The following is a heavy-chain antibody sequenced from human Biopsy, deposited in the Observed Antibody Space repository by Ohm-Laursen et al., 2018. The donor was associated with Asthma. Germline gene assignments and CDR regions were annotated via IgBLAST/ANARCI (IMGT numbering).Heavy chain of an antibody. V-gene: IGHV1-69*01. CDR2: LIPVLGTP. Sequence: SSVKVSCKASGDSFSNYAISWVRQAPGQGLEWMGGLIPVLGTPDHAQMFEGRVTITADESTSTAYMELSSLSSEDTAVYYCARGYSGSDRIVYYYSGLEVWGPGTTVSVSS. CDR1: GDSFSNYA. CDR3: ARGYSGSDRIVYYYSGLEV. D-gene: IGHD5-12*01. J-gene: IGHJ6*02.